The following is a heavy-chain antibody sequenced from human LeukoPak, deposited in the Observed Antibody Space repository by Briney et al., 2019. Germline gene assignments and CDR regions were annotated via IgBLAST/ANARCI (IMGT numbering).Heavy chain of an antibody. CDR3: ARDTLDYYDSGYDAFDI. J-gene: IGHJ3*02. V-gene: IGHV3-21*01. D-gene: IGHD3-22*01. CDR1: GFTFSSYS. CDR2: ISSSSSYI. Sequence: GGSLRLSCAASGFTFSSYSMNWVRQAPGKGLEWVSSISSSSSYIYYADSVKGRFTISRDNAKNSLYLQVNSLRAEDTAVYYCARDTLDYYDSGYDAFDIWGQGTMVTVSS.